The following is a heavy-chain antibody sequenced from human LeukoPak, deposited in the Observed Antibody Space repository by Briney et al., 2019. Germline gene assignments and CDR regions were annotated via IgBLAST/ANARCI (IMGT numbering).Heavy chain of an antibody. D-gene: IGHD3-10*01. CDR3: ASGLILFGGLPLYYYYYGMDV. V-gene: IGHV3-7*01. J-gene: IGHJ6*02. Sequence: PGGSLRLSCAASGFTFSSYWMSWVRQAPGKGLEWVANIKQDGSEKYYVDSVKGRFTISRDNAKNSLYLQMNSLRAEDTAVYYCASGLILFGGLPLYYYYYGMDVWGQGTTVTVSS. CDR1: GFTFSSYW. CDR2: IKQDGSEK.